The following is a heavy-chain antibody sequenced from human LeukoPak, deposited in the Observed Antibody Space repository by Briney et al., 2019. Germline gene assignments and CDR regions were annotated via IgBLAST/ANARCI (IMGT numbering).Heavy chain of an antibody. V-gene: IGHV4-30-4*01. D-gene: IGHD3-22*01. J-gene: IGHJ5*02. CDR3: ARDVYYYDSSGYYIGCFDP. Sequence: SQTLSLTCTVSGGSISSGDYYWSWIRQPPGKGLEWIGYIYYSGSTYYNPSPKSRVTISVDTSKNQFSLKLSSVTAADTAVYYCARDVYYYDSSGYYIGCFDPWGQGTLVTVSS. CDR1: GGSISSGDYY. CDR2: IYYSGST.